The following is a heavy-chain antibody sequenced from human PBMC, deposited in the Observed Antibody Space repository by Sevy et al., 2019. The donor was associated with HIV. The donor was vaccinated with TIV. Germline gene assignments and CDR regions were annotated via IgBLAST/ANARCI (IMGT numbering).Heavy chain of an antibody. J-gene: IGHJ3*02. CDR2: IKQGGSEK. V-gene: IGHV3-7*01. D-gene: IGHD3-3*01. CDR3: AREEPYGYWSAYSAGPLHI. Sequence: GGSPRLSCVGSGFTFGSYWMNWVRQAPGKGLEWVANIKQGGSEKNYVDSVKGRFTISRDNAKNPLYLQLNSLRAEDTAVDYCAREEPYGYWSAYSAGPLHIWGQGTTVTVSS. CDR1: GFTFGSYW.